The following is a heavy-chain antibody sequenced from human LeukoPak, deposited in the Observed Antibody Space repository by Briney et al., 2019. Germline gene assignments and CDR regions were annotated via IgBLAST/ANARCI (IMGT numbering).Heavy chain of an antibody. Sequence: RGTLRLSCAASGFTLSSTWMSWVRQAPGKGLEWVANIKQAVSDEDYLDPVKGRFIISRDNGKNSLYLQMGILRHEATAVVSFAVRPVGFWIGYYQYYFDHWGQEALVTVSS. CDR1: GFTLSSTW. J-gene: IGHJ4*02. D-gene: IGHD3-3*01. CDR2: IKQAVSDE. V-gene: IGHV3-7*01. CDR3: AVRPVGFWIGYYQYYFDH.